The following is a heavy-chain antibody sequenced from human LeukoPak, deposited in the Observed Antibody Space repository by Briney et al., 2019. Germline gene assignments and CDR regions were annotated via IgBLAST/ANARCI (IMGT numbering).Heavy chain of an antibody. Sequence: SVKVSCKASGYTFTTYGISWVRQAPGQGLEWMGWISAYNGNTKYAQKLQGRVTMTTDTSTSTAYMELKSLRSDDTAVYYCARDQMGGSYYGYFQHWGQGTLVTVSS. D-gene: IGHD1-26*01. V-gene: IGHV1-18*01. CDR3: ARDQMGGSYYGYFQH. J-gene: IGHJ1*01. CDR1: GYTFTTYG. CDR2: ISAYNGNT.